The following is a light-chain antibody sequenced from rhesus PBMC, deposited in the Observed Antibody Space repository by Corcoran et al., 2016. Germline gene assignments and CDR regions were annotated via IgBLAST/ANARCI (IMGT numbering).Light chain of an antibody. CDR1: QSLLHSSGNTY. V-gene: IGKV2-91*01. CDR2: LVS. Sequence: DIVMTQTPLSLPVTPGESASISCRSSQSLLHSSGNTYLYWYLQKPGQSPKLLIYLVSNRASGVPDRCSGSGYGTDFTLKISRVEAEDVGVYYCMQVIQLPYSFGQGTKVEIK. J-gene: IGKJ2*01. CDR3: MQVIQLPYS.